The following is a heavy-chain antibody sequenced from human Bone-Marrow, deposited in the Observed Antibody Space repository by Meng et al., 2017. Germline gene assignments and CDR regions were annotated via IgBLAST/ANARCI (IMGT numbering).Heavy chain of an antibody. D-gene: IGHD5-12*01. CDR3: ARAPVRGDVATIDY. Sequence: GESLKISCAASGFTISSYWMHWVRQGPGKGLVWVSRIVDGSSTSSADSVKGRFTVTRDNAKNTVYLQMNSLRVEDTAVYYCARAPVRGDVATIDYWGQGTLVTVSS. J-gene: IGHJ4*02. CDR2: IVDGSST. V-gene: IGHV3-74*01. CDR1: GFTISSYW.